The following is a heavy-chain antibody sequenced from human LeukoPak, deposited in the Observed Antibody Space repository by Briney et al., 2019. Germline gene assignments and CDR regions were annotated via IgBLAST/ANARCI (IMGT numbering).Heavy chain of an antibody. CDR1: CGSITSSKW. CDR2: IDHSGSP. Sequence: ADPLPFTATFCCGSITSSKWWGRVPQRPGKGLEWIGEIDHSGSPNSNPPLKSRVIIRDDKTKNQFSLKLSSLTAAATAVYYCARELAGGGNLVFDYWGQGTLVTVSS. CDR3: ARELAGGGNLVFDY. D-gene: IGHD6-13*01. V-gene: IGHV4-4*02. J-gene: IGHJ4*02.